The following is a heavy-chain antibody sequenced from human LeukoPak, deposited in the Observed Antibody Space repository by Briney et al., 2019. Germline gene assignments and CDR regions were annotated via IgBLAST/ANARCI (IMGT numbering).Heavy chain of an antibody. CDR2: IYSGGST. CDR3: ARGSRSSGWFDY. Sequence: GRSLRLSCAASGFTVSSNYMSWVRQAPGKGLEWVSVIYSGGSTYYADSVKGRFTISRDNSKNTLYLQMNSLRAEDTAVYHCARGSRSSGWFDYWGQGTLVTVSS. CDR1: GFTVSSNY. D-gene: IGHD6-19*01. V-gene: IGHV3-53*01. J-gene: IGHJ4*02.